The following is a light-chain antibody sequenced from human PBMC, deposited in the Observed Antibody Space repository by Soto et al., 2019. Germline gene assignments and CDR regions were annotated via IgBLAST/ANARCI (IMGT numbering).Light chain of an antibody. Sequence: EIVLTQSPATLSLSPGERATLSCRASQSVSSYLAWYQQKPGQAPRLLIYDASNRATGIPARFSGSGSGTDFPLTISSLAPEDFADYYCQQRSNWPLTFGGGTKVEIK. CDR3: QQRSNWPLT. CDR1: QSVSSY. CDR2: DAS. V-gene: IGKV3-11*01. J-gene: IGKJ4*01.